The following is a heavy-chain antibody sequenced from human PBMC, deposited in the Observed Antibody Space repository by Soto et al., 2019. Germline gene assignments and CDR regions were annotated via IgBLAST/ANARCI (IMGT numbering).Heavy chain of an antibody. CDR3: ARCSSTSCYIMASFDY. CDR1: GFTFDDYA. Sequence: EVQLVESGGGVVRPGGSRRLSCAASGFTFDDYAMSWVRQAPGKGLEWVAGINWNGRSTTYADSLKGRFTISRDNAKNSLHLQINSLRAEDTALYFCARCSSTSCYIMASFDYWGQGTLVTVSS. CDR2: INWNGRST. J-gene: IGHJ4*02. D-gene: IGHD2-2*02. V-gene: IGHV3-20*04.